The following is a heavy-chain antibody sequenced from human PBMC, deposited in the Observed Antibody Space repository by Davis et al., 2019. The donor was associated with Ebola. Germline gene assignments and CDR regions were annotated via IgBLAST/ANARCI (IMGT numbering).Heavy chain of an antibody. CDR3: ARRGGQAAVYYYYGMDV. Sequence: GESLKISCRGSGYSFTSYWIGWVRQMPGKDLEWMGIIYPGDSDTRYSPSFQGQVTISADKSISTAYLQWSSLKASDTAMYYCARRGGQAAVYYYYGMDVWGQGTTVTVSS. CDR1: GYSFTSYW. D-gene: IGHD6-13*01. J-gene: IGHJ6*02. CDR2: IYPGDSDT. V-gene: IGHV5-51*01.